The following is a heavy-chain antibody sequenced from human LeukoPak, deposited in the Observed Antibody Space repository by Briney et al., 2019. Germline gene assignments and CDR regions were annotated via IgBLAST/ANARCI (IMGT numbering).Heavy chain of an antibody. Sequence: GGSLRLSCAASGFTFSSYSMNWVRQAPGKGLEWVAFIRYDGSNKYYADSVKGRFTISRDNSKNTLYLQMNSLRAEDTAVYYCAEGGYCSSTSCSTEYFDYWGQGTLVTVSS. CDR3: AEGGYCSSTSCSTEYFDY. D-gene: IGHD2-2*01. V-gene: IGHV3-30*02. CDR2: IRYDGSNK. J-gene: IGHJ4*02. CDR1: GFTFSSYS.